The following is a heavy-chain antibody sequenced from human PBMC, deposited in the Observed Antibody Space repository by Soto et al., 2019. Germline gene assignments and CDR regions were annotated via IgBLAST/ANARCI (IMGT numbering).Heavy chain of an antibody. CDR1: GYTFTDYA. V-gene: IGHV1-3*05. D-gene: IGHD4-17*01. CDR3: ARSTSPSTVTLPYYYYGMDV. CDR2: INAGNGNT. Sequence: QVQLVQSGAEEKKPGASVKVSCKASGYTFTDYAIHWVRQAPGQRLEWMGWINAGNGNTKCSQKFQGRVTITRDTSTITNYKXLSRLTSEDTSVYYCARSTSPSTVTLPYYYYGMDVWGQGTTVTVSS. J-gene: IGHJ6*02.